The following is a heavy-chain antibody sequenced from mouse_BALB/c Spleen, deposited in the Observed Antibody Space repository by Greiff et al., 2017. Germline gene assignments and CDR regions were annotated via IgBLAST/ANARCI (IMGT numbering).Heavy chain of an antibody. CDR3: ARSEFHFDY. CDR1: GYSFTSYY. J-gene: IGHJ2*01. Sequence: SGPELVKPGASVKISCKASGYSFTSYYIHWVKQRPGQGLEWIGWIFPGSGNTKYNEKFKGKATLTADTSSSTDYMQLSSLTSEDSAVYFCARSEFHFDYWGQGTTLTVSS. CDR2: IFPGSGNT. V-gene: IGHV1-66*01.